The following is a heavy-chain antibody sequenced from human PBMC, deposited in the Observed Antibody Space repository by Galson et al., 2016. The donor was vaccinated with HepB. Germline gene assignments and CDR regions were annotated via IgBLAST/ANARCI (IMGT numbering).Heavy chain of an antibody. D-gene: IGHD5-24*01. J-gene: IGHJ3*02. V-gene: IGHV3-73*01. CDR3: AGRRDGSGDGFDI. CDR2: IKKKADRYAT. CDR1: GFSFSDST. Sequence: SLRLSCAASGFSFSDSTMHWVRQASGKGLEWTGRIKKKADRYATTYVASVKGRFTIYRDDSENTGYLQMNSLKTEDTAVYYCAGRRDGSGDGFDIWGQGTMVTVTS.